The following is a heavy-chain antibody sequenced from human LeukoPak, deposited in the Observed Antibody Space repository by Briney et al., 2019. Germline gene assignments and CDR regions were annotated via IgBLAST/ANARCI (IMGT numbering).Heavy chain of an antibody. CDR2: IYSGGST. V-gene: IGHV3-66*01. J-gene: IGHJ6*03. CDR3: ARGSGWSIYYYYYYMDV. Sequence: GGSLRLSCAASEFSVGSNYMTWVRQAPGKGLEWVSLIYSGGSTYYADSVKGRFTISRDNSKNTLYLQMNSLRAEDTAVYYCARGSGWSIYYYYYYMDVWGKGTTVTVSS. CDR1: EFSVGSNY. D-gene: IGHD6-19*01.